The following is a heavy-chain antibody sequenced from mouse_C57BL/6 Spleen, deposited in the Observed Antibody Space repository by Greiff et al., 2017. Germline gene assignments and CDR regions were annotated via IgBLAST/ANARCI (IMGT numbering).Heavy chain of an antibody. CDR1: GYTFTSYW. Sequence: QVQLQQPGAELVRPGPSVKLSCKASGYTFTSYWMHWVKQRPGQGLEWIGVIDPSDSYTNYNQKFKGKATLTVDTSSSTAYMQLSSLTSEDSAVYYCGAQALYAMDYWGQGTSVTVSS. CDR2: IDPSDSYT. V-gene: IGHV1-59*01. CDR3: GAQALYAMDY. J-gene: IGHJ4*01. D-gene: IGHD3-2*02.